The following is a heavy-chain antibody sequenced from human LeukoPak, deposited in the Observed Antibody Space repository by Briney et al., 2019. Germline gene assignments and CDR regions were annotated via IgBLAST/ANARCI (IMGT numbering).Heavy chain of an antibody. V-gene: IGHV1-2*02. Sequence: ASVKVSCKASGYMFVGYHMNWVRQATGQGLEWMGWVNPNNGDTNYAPKFQGRVILTRDPSISTAYLELTSLKFDDTAVYYCTRGGSWFDSWGQGSLVTVSS. J-gene: IGHJ5*01. CDR1: GYMFVGYH. CDR3: TRGGSWFDS. CDR2: VNPNNGDT. D-gene: IGHD3-16*01.